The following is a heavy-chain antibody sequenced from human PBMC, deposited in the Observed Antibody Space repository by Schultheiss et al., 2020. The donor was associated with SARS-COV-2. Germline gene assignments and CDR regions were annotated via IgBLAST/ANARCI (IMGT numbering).Heavy chain of an antibody. CDR1: GYSISSGYY. CDR2: IYHSGST. Sequence: SETLSLTCAVSGYSISSGYYWGWIRQPPGKGLEWIGSIYHSGSTYYNPSLKSRVTISVDTSKNQFSLKLSSVTAADTAVYYCARIWFGELLYLDYWGQGTLVTVSS. CDR3: ARIWFGELLYLDY. V-gene: IGHV4-38-2*01. J-gene: IGHJ4*02. D-gene: IGHD3-10*01.